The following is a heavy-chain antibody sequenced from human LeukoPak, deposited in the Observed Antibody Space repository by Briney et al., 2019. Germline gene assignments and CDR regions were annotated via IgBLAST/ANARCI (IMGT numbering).Heavy chain of an antibody. CDR1: GFTSSSYA. Sequence: GRSLRPSCAASGFTSSSYAIHWVCQAPGKRLERVAVISYDGSNKYYADSVKGRFTISRDNSKNTLYLQMNSLRAEDTAVYYWSAAVVRGHGALVTVSS. D-gene: IGHD5-18*01. V-gene: IGHV3-30-3*01. CDR3: SAAVV. CDR2: ISYDGSNK. J-gene: IGHJ4*01.